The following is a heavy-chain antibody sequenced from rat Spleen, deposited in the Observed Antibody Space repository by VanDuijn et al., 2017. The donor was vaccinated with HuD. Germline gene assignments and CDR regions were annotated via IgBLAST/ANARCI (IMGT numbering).Heavy chain of an antibody. J-gene: IGHJ1*01. CDR3: ATQGELGYFDF. CDR1: GFTFSDYT. CDR2: IVYDGTRT. D-gene: IGHD5-1*01. Sequence: EVQLVESGGGLVQPGRSLKLSCAASGFTFSDYTMAWVRQAPKKGLEWVATIVYDGTRTYFRDSVKGRFTLSRDNTKSTLYLQMDSLRSEDTATYYCATQGELGYFDFWGPGTMVTVSS. V-gene: IGHV5S10*01.